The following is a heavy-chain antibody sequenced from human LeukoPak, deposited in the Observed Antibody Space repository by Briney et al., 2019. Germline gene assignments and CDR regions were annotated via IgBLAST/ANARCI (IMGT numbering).Heavy chain of an antibody. J-gene: IGHJ6*02. CDR2: ISGSGGDS. CDR1: GISFSTYV. D-gene: IGHD3-22*01. V-gene: IGHV3-23*01. Sequence: PGGSLRLSCAASGISFSTYVMAWVRQAPGKGLECVSAISGSGGDSYYAASVKGRFIISRDNAKNSLYLQMNSLRAEDTALYYCAKAPCDSYYGMDVWGQGTTVTVSS. CDR3: AKAPCDSYYGMDV.